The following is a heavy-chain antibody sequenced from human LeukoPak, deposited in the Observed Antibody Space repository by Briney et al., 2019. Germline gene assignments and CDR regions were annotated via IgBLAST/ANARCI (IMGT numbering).Heavy chain of an antibody. CDR1: GYSVTEVA. D-gene: IGHD2-2*01. CDR3: ARARCSSTSCYAGSPPDV. Sequence: ASVKVSCKVSGYSVTEVAIHWVRQTPGEGLEWMGGFHPKEADMIYAQKFQGRVTMTQDTSTDTVYMELSSLRSEDTAVYYCARARCSSTSCYAGSPPDVWGKGTTVTVSS. CDR2: FHPKEADM. J-gene: IGHJ6*04. V-gene: IGHV1-24*01.